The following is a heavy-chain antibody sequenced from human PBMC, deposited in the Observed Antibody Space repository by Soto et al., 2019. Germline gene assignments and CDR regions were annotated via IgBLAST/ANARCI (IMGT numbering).Heavy chain of an antibody. CDR1: ADTFTSYS. Sequence: QVQLVQSGAEVKKPGSSVKVSCKASADTFTSYSLSWLRQAPGQRLEWMGGITPVFGTADYAQSFEDRLTITADDSTSTVYMELSSLRSDDTAVYYCARSLEGTTVTNCFDPWGQGALVTVSS. V-gene: IGHV1-69*01. J-gene: IGHJ5*02. CDR2: ITPVFGTA. D-gene: IGHD4-17*01. CDR3: ARSLEGTTVTNCFDP.